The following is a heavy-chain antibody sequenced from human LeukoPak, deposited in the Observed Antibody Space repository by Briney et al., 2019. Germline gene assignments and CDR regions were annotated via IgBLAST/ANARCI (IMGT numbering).Heavy chain of an antibody. J-gene: IGHJ4*02. CDR2: IYYSGST. D-gene: IGHD3-10*01. Sequence: PSETLSLTCTVSGGSISSGSYYWSWIRQHPGKGLEWIGYIYYSGSTYYNPSLKSRVTISVDTSKNQFSLKLSSVTAADTAVYYCAREKSDYYGSGSYPVYWGQGTLVTVSS. V-gene: IGHV4-31*03. CDR1: GGSISSGSYY. CDR3: AREKSDYYGSGSYPVY.